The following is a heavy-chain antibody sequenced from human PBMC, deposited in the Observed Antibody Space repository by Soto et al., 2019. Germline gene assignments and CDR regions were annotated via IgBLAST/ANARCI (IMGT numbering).Heavy chain of an antibody. V-gene: IGHV3-74*01. CDR2: TNIDGTST. Sequence: EVQLVESGGGLVQPGGSLRLSCAASGFTFSSYWMHWVRQVSGKGLVWVPRTNIDGTSTSYADSVKGRFTISRDNAKNTMYLQLSSLRAEETSVYSCTRDGYDGYVYYGMDVWGHGTTVTVSS. J-gene: IGHJ6*02. CDR1: GFTFSSYW. CDR3: TRDGYDGYVYYGMDV. D-gene: IGHD3-10*01.